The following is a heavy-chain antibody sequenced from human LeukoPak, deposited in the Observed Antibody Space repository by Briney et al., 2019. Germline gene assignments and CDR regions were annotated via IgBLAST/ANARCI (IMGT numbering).Heavy chain of an antibody. CDR1: GFTFSSYS. CDR3: VSRGAPYDILTGYYKGPF. J-gene: IGHJ4*02. D-gene: IGHD3-9*01. Sequence: PGGSLRLSCAASGFTFSSYSMKWVRQAPGKGLEWVSTISSSSSYIYYADSVKGRFTISRDNAKNSLYLKMNSLRAEDTAVYYCVSRGAPYDILTGYYKGPFWGQGTLVTVS. CDR2: ISSSSSYI. V-gene: IGHV3-21*01.